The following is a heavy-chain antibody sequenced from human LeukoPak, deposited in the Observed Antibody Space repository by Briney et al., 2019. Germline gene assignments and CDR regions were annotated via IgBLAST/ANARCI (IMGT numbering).Heavy chain of an antibody. CDR2: IYHSGST. D-gene: IGHD3-10*01. Sequence: SETLSLTCTVSGGSFDSYYWTWIRQPPGKGLEWIGYIYHSGSTYYNPSLKSRVTISVDRSKNQFSLKLSSVTAADTAVYYCARGAGSGSYQPSFDYWGQGTLVTVSS. CDR1: GGSFDSYY. J-gene: IGHJ4*02. V-gene: IGHV4-30-2*01. CDR3: ARGAGSGSYQPSFDY.